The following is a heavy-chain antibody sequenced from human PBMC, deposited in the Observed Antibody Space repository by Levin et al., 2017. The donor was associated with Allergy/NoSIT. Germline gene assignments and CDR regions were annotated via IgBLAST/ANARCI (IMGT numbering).Heavy chain of an antibody. CDR3: ARDVRPTLAGYSGYDWAGWFDP. CDR1: GGSISSGGYY. Sequence: SETLSLTCTVSGGSISSGGYYWSWIRQHPGKGLEWIGYIYYSGSTYYNPSLKSRVTISVDTSKNQFSLKLSSVTAADTAVYYCARDVRPTLAGYSGYDWAGWFDPWGQGTLVTVSS. D-gene: IGHD5-12*01. V-gene: IGHV4-31*03. J-gene: IGHJ5*02. CDR2: IYYSGST.